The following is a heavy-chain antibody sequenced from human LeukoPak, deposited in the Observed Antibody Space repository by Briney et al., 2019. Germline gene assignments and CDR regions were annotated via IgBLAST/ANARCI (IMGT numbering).Heavy chain of an antibody. CDR2: IWYDGSNK. CDR3: ARERGIAAAAAFDY. CDR1: GFTFSSYG. Sequence: GGSLRLSCAASGFTFSSYGVHWVRQAPGKGLEWVAVIWYDGSNKYYADSVKGRFTISRDNSKNTLYLQMSSLRAEDTAVYYCARERGIAAAAAFDYWGQGTLVTVSS. J-gene: IGHJ4*02. V-gene: IGHV3-33*01. D-gene: IGHD6-13*01.